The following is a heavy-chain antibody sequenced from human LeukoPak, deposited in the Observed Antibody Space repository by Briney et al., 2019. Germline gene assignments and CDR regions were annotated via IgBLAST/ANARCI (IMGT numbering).Heavy chain of an antibody. Sequence: GGSLRLSCAVSGFTFSSYAMTWVRQAPGKGLEWVSAISGSGDTIYYADSVKGRFTISRDSSKNTLYLQMNSLRSEDTAVYYCAKYGDRLPGAFNFWGQGTMVTVSS. V-gene: IGHV3-23*01. CDR1: GFTFSSYA. CDR2: ISGSGDTI. D-gene: IGHD4-17*01. J-gene: IGHJ3*01. CDR3: AKYGDRLPGAFNF.